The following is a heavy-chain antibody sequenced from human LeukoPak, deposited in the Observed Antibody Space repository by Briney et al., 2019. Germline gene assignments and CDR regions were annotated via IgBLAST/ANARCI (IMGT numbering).Heavy chain of an antibody. CDR1: GGSISSSSYY. V-gene: IGHV4-39*07. J-gene: IGHJ6*03. D-gene: IGHD3-3*01. CDR2: IYYSGST. Sequence: SETLSLTCTVSGGSISSSSYYWGWIRQPPGKGLEWIGSIYYSGSTYYNPSLKSRVTISVDTSKNQFSLKLSSVTAADTAVYYCARSVWSGYRAYYYYMDVWGKGTTVTVSS. CDR3: ARSVWSGYRAYYYYMDV.